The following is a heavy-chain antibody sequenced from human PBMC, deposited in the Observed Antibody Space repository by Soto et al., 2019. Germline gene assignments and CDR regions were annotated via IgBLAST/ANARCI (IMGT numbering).Heavy chain of an antibody. J-gene: IGHJ4*02. Sequence: QVQLVQSEAEVKKPGSSMKVSCKASGGTFRRYISWVRQAPGQGLEWMGGIIDMYGTANYAQKFQGRVTITADEFTSTAYMELSSLKPDDTGVYYCATNTSGYFPDWGQGTLVTVSS. CDR2: IIDMYGTA. CDR3: ATNTSGYFPD. CDR1: GGTFRRY. V-gene: IGHV1-69*01. D-gene: IGHD3-22*01.